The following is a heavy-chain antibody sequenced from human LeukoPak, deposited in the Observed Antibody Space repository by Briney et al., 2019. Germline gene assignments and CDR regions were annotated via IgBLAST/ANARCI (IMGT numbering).Heavy chain of an antibody. CDR1: GFTFSSYG. V-gene: IGHV3-33*06. J-gene: IGHJ3*02. D-gene: IGHD3-22*01. CDR3: AKDPGLDAFDI. Sequence: GGSLRLSCAASGFTFSSYGMHWVRQAPGKGLEWVAVIWYDGSNKYYADSVKGRFTISRDSSNDTLSLQMNSLRAEDTAVYFCAKDPGLDAFDIWGQGTMVTASS. CDR2: IWYDGSNK.